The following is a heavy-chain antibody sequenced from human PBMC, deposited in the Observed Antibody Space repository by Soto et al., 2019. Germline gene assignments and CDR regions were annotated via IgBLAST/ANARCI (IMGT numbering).Heavy chain of an antibody. D-gene: IGHD3-22*01. CDR1: GFTFDDYA. CDR2: ISWNSGSI. J-gene: IGHJ4*02. CDR3: TKDISQDFYDSSGTDY. V-gene: IGHV3-9*01. Sequence: TGGSLRLSCAAPGFTFDDYAMHWVRQAPGKGLEWVSGISWNSGSIGYADSVKGRFTISRDNAKNSLYLQMNSLRPEDTALYYCTKDISQDFYDSSGTDYWGQGTLVTVSS.